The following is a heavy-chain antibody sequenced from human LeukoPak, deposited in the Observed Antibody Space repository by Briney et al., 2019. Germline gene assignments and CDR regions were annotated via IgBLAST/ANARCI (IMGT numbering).Heavy chain of an antibody. CDR3: ARGSGAWFGEFVDY. D-gene: IGHD3-10*01. J-gene: IGHJ4*02. V-gene: IGHV1-18*01. Sequence: ASVKISCKASGYTFTSYGISWVRQAPGQGLEWMGWISAYNGNTNYAQKLQGRVTMTRDTSISTAYMELSRLRSDDTAVYYCARGSGAWFGEFVDYWGQGTLVTVSS. CDR1: GYTFTSYG. CDR2: ISAYNGNT.